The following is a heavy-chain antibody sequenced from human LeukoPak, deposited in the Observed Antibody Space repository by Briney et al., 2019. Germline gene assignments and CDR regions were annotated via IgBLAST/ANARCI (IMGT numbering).Heavy chain of an antibody. CDR3: ARGNGVRFLEWLVWFDP. D-gene: IGHD3-3*01. Sequence: AASVKVSCKASGGTFSSYGISWVRQAPGQGLEWMGGIIPIFGTASYAQHFQGRVTITADESTSTAYMELSSLRSEDTAVYYCARGNGVRFLEWLVWFDPWGQGTLVTVSS. CDR2: IIPIFGTA. CDR1: GGTFSSYG. V-gene: IGHV1-69*01. J-gene: IGHJ5*02.